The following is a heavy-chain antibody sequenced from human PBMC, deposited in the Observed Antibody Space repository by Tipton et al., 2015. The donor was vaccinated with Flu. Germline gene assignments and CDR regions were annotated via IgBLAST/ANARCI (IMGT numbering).Heavy chain of an antibody. CDR2: ISYDGSNK. J-gene: IGHJ3*02. V-gene: IGHV3-30*03. CDR1: GFTFSSYG. D-gene: IGHD3-22*01. Sequence: SLRLSCAASGFTFSSYGMHWVRQAPGKGLEWVAVISYDGSNKYYADSVKGRFTISRDNSKNTLYLQMNSLRAEDTAVYYCARALITMIAQEDAFDIWGQGTMVTVSS. CDR3: ARALITMIAQEDAFDI.